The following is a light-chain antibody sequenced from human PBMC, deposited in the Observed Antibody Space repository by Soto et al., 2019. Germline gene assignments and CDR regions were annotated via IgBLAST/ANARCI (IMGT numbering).Light chain of an antibody. CDR3: CSYAGSSTFVV. V-gene: IGLV2-23*03. Sequence: QPASVSGSPGQSITISCTGTSSDVGSYNLVSWYQQHPGKAPKLMIYEGSKRPSGVSNRFSGSKSGNTPSLTISGLQAEDEADYYCCSYAGSSTFVVFGGGTKLTVL. CDR2: EGS. J-gene: IGLJ3*02. CDR1: SSDVGSYNL.